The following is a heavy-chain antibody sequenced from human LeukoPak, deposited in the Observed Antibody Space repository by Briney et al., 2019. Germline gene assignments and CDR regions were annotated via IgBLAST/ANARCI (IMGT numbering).Heavy chain of an antibody. CDR1: GGSISSSSYY. D-gene: IGHD3-10*01. CDR3: ARHAVLLWFGDLRGFDY. CDR2: IYYSGST. J-gene: IGHJ4*02. Sequence: PSETLSLTCNVSGGSISSSSYYWGWIRQPPGKGLEWIGSIYYSGSTYYNPSLKSRVTISVDTSKNQFSLRLSSVTAADTAVYYCARHAVLLWFGDLRGFDYWGQGTLVTVSS. V-gene: IGHV4-39*01.